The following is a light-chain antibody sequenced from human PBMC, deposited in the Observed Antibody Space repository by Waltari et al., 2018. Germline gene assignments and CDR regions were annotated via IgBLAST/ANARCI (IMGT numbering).Light chain of an antibody. V-gene: IGLV3-25*03. CDR2: KDS. Sequence: SYVLTQPPSVSLYAGQTARIPCSGDELHDQFSFWYQKKSGQAPLLMIYKDSERPSGIPERFSGSSSGTTVTLTISGVQAEDEADYYCQSADSSGFWVFGGGTKLTVL. J-gene: IGLJ3*02. CDR1: ELHDQF. CDR3: QSADSSGFWV.